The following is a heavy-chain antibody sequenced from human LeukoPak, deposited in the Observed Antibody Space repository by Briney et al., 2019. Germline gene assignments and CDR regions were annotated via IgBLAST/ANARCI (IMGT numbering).Heavy chain of an antibody. J-gene: IGHJ5*02. V-gene: IGHV3-33*06. CDR2: IWYDGSNK. CDR3: AKGGDDYGPLGP. D-gene: IGHD4-17*01. Sequence: GGSLRLSCAASGFTFSSYGMHWVRQAPGKGLEWVAVIWYDGSNKYYADSVKGRFTISRDNSKNTLYLQMNSLRAEDTAVYYCAKGGDDYGPLGPWGQGTLVTVSS. CDR1: GFTFSSYG.